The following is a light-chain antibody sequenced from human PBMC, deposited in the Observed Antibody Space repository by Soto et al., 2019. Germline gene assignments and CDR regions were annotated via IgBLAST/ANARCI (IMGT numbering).Light chain of an antibody. J-gene: IGLJ1*01. CDR2: STS. Sequence: QAVVTQEPSLTVSPGGTVTLTCASSTAAVTSSYYPNWVQQKPGQAPRALIYSTSNQHSRTPARVSGSLLGGKAALTLSGVQPEDEAEYYCLLYYGGAQLGVFGTGTKLTVL. CDR3: LLYYGGAQLGV. V-gene: IGLV7-43*01. CDR1: TAAVTSSYY.